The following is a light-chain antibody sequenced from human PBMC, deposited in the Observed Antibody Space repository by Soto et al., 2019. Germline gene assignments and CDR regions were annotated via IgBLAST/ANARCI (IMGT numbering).Light chain of an antibody. Sequence: DIQMTQSPSSLCASVGDSVSITCRASQSISTLLNWYQKKPGKAPYLLIYSASTLQSGVPSRFSGAGSGTDFSLTISTLQPEDFASYYCQQSSTLPLTFGGGTHVEI. CDR2: SAS. V-gene: IGKV1-39*01. CDR3: QQSSTLPLT. CDR1: QSISTL. J-gene: IGKJ4*01.